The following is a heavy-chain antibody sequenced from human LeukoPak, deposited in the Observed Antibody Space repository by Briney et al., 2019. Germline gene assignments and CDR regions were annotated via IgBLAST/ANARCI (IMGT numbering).Heavy chain of an antibody. CDR3: AKDAVVGSYYYYYYYMDV. CDR2: ISGSGGST. Sequence: GGSLRLSCAASGFTFSSYAMSWVRQAPGKGLEWVSAISGSGGSTYYADSVKGRFTISRDNSKNTLYLQMNSLRAEDTAVYYCAKDAVVGSYYYYYYYMDVWGKGTTVTVSS. V-gene: IGHV3-23*01. CDR1: GFTFSSYA. J-gene: IGHJ6*03. D-gene: IGHD2-15*01.